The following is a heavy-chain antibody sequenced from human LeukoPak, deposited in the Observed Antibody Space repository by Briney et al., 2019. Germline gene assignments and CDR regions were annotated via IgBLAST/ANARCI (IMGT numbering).Heavy chain of an antibody. V-gene: IGHV4-34*01. CDR1: GGSFSGYC. Sequence: SETLSLTCAVYGGSFSGYCWSWIRQPPGKGLEWIGEINHSGSTNYNPSLKSRVTISVDTSKNQFSLKLSSVTAADTAVYYCARQWELLVYFDYWGQGTLVAVSS. CDR3: ARQWELLVYFDY. J-gene: IGHJ4*02. CDR2: INHSGST. D-gene: IGHD1-26*01.